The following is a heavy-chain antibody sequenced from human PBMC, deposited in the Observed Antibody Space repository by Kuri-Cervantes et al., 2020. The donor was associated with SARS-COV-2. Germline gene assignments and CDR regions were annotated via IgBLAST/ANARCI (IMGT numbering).Heavy chain of an antibody. J-gene: IGHJ4*02. CDR1: SDSITSYY. V-gene: IGHV4-59*12. D-gene: IGHD3-22*01. CDR3: ARGLGSGYYYGSFDY. CDR2: IYYSGTT. Sequence: GSLRLSCTVSSDSITSYYWSWIRQPPGKGLEWIGYIYYSGTTNYNPSLKSRVTISVDTSKNQFSLKLSSVTAADTAVYYCARGLGSGYYYGSFDYWGQGTLVTVSS.